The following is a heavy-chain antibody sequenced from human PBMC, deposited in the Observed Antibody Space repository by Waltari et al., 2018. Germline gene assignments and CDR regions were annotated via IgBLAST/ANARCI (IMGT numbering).Heavy chain of an antibody. CDR3: ARGLGFLESWFDP. CDR1: GGSISSGGYS. CDR2: IYHSGST. J-gene: IGHJ5*02. D-gene: IGHD3-3*01. Sequence: QLQLQESGSGLVKPSQTLYLTCAVSGGSISSGGYSWSWIRQPPGKGLEWIGYIYHSGSTYYNPSLKSRVTISVDRSKNQFSLKLSSVTAADTAVYYCARGLGFLESWFDPWGQGTLVTVSS. V-gene: IGHV4-30-2*01.